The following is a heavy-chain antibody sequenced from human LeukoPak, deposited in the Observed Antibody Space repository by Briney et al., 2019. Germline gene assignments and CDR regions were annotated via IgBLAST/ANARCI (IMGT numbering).Heavy chain of an antibody. Sequence: SEALSLTCTVSGGSISSYYWSWIRQPPGKGLEWIGYIYYSGSTNYNPSLMSRVTISVDTSKNQFSLKLSSVTAADTAVYYRARDRSEFDYWGQGTLVTVSS. V-gene: IGHV4-59*01. J-gene: IGHJ4*02. CDR3: ARDRSEFDY. CDR2: IYYSGST. CDR1: GGSISSYY. D-gene: IGHD3-3*01.